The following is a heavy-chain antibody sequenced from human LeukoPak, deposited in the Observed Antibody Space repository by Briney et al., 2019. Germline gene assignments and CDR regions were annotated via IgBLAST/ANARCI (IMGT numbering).Heavy chain of an antibody. CDR3: AREPSYCSSTSCYRGGFDY. CDR1: GYTFTGYY. D-gene: IGHD2-2*02. Sequence: GASVKVSCKASGYTFTGYYMHWVRQAPGQGLEWMGWINPNSGGTNYAQKFQGRVTMTRDTSISTAYMELSRLRSDDTAVYYCAREPSYCSSTSCYRGGFDYWGQGTLVTVSS. V-gene: IGHV1-2*02. J-gene: IGHJ4*02. CDR2: INPNSGGT.